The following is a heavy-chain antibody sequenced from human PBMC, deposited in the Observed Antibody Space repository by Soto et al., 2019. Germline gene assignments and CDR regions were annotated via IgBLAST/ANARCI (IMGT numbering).Heavy chain of an antibody. CDR1: GFTFSSYG. Sequence: QVQLVESGEGVVQPGRSLRLSCAASGFTFSSYGMHWVRQAPGKGLEWVAVISYDGSNKYYADSVKGRFTISRDNSKNTLYLQMNSLRAEDTAVYYCAKRSSLHYYYGMDVWGQGTTVTVSS. J-gene: IGHJ6*02. CDR3: AKRSSLHYYYGMDV. D-gene: IGHD6-6*01. CDR2: ISYDGSNK. V-gene: IGHV3-30*18.